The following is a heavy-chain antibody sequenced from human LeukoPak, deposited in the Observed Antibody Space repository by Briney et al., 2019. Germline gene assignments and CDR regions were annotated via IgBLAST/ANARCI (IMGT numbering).Heavy chain of an antibody. D-gene: IGHD2-2*01. Sequence: GGSLRLSCAASGFTFSSYSMNWVRQAPGKGLEWVSSISSSSSYIYYADSEKGRFTISRDNAKNSLYLQMNSLRAEDTAVYYCAALRGCSSTSCPSGTWGQGTLVTVSS. CDR1: GFTFSSYS. V-gene: IGHV3-21*01. J-gene: IGHJ5*02. CDR2: ISSSSSYI. CDR3: AALRGCSSTSCPSGT.